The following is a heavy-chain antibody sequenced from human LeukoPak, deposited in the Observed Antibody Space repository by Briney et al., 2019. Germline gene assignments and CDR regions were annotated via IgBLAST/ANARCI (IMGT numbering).Heavy chain of an antibody. CDR3: ARHIKIPSGSYLRSRKPGAFDI. Sequence: GESLKISCKGSGYSFTSYWIGWVRQMPGKGLEWMGIIYPGDSDTRYSPSFQGQVTISADKSISTAYLQWSSLKASDTAMYYCARHIKIPSGSYLRSRKPGAFDIWGQGTMVTVSS. CDR1: GYSFTSYW. D-gene: IGHD1-26*01. J-gene: IGHJ3*02. V-gene: IGHV5-51*01. CDR2: IYPGDSDT.